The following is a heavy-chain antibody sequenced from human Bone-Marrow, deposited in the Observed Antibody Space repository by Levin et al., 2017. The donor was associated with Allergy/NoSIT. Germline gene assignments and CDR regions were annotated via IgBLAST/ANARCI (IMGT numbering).Heavy chain of an antibody. V-gene: IGHV3-73*01. CDR2: IRSKANSYAT. J-gene: IGHJ6*03. Sequence: PGGSLRLSCAASGFTFSGSAMHWVRQASGKGLEWVGRIRSKANSYATAYAASVKGRFTISRDDSKNTAYLQMNSLKTEDTAVYYCTRRNNRVYDFWSGYSSAEYYYYYYMDVWGKGTTVTVSS. CDR1: GFTFSGSA. D-gene: IGHD3-3*01. CDR3: TRRNNRVYDFWSGYSSAEYYYYYYMDV.